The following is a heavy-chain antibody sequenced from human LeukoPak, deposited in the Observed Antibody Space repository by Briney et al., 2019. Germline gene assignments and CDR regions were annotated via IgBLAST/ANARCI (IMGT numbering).Heavy chain of an antibody. CDR2: ISGSSGTI. V-gene: IGHV3-48*02. CDR1: GFSFSSYS. D-gene: IGHD6-25*01. J-gene: IGHJ4*02. Sequence: GGSLRLSCAASGFSFSSYSMNWVRQAPGRGLEWVSFISGSSGTIYYADSVKGRFTISKDNAKSSLFLQMNSLREQETAVYYCARGEKSGYYWGEGALVTVSS. CDR3: ARGEKSGYY.